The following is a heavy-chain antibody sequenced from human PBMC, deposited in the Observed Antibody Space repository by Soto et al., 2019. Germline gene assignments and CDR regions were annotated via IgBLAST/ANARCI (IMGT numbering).Heavy chain of an antibody. CDR1: GGSISSSSYY. D-gene: IGHD3-22*01. CDR3: ARLVSDSSGHRPG. J-gene: IGHJ4*02. CDR2: SYYSGST. V-gene: IGHV4-39*01. Sequence: PSETLSLTCTVSGGSISSSSYYWGWIRQPPGKGLECIGSSYYSGSTYYNPSLKTRVTITVDTSKNQFCLKLSSVTAADTAVYYCARLVSDSSGHRPGWGQGTLVTVSS.